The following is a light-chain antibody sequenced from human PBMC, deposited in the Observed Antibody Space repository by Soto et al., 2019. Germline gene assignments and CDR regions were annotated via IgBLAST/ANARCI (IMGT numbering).Light chain of an antibody. V-gene: IGKV3-20*01. CDR3: HHYGSSPRT. CDR2: AAS. Sequence: EIGLTQSPGSLSLSPGERATLSCRASQSVSSSYLAWYQQKPGQAPSLLIYAASSRATGIPDRFSGSGSGTDFSLTISRLEPEDFAVYYCHHYGSSPRTFGGGTKVDI. J-gene: IGKJ4*01. CDR1: QSVSSSY.